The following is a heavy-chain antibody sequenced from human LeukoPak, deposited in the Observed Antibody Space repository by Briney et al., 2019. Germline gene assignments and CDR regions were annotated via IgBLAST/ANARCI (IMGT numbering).Heavy chain of an antibody. Sequence: GGSLRLSCEASGFSSNSGMYWVRQAPGKGLEWVAFISYDGSNKYYADSVKGRFTISRDNSKNTLYLQMNSLRAEDTAVYYCARPNWNDVSYFDYWGQGTLVTVSS. CDR3: ARPNWNDVSYFDY. D-gene: IGHD1-1*01. CDR1: GFSSNSG. J-gene: IGHJ4*02. V-gene: IGHV3-30*03. CDR2: ISYDGSNK.